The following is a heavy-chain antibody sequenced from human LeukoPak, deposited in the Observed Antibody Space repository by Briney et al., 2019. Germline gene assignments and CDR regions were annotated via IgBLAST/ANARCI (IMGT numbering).Heavy chain of an antibody. V-gene: IGHV1-8*01. J-gene: IGHJ6*02. CDR3: ARVDWLVSYYYGVDV. D-gene: IGHD6-19*01. CDR2: MNPNSGNT. CDR1: GYTFTSYD. Sequence: GASVKVSCKASGYTFTSYDINWVRQATGQGLEWMGWMNPNSGNTGYAQKFQGRVTMTRNTSISTAYMELSSLRSEDTAVYYCARVDWLVSYYYGVDVWGQGTTVTVSS.